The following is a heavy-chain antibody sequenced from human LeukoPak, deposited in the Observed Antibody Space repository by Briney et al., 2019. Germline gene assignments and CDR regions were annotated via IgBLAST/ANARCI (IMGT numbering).Heavy chain of an antibody. Sequence: SETLSLTCTVSGGSISSSSHYWGWIRQPPGKGLEWIGSIYYSGSTYYNPSLKSRVTISVDTSKNQFSLKLSSVTAADTAVYYCARSYGMDVWGQGTTVTVSS. CDR3: ARSYGMDV. V-gene: IGHV4-39*07. CDR2: IYYSGST. CDR1: GGSISSSSHY. J-gene: IGHJ6*02.